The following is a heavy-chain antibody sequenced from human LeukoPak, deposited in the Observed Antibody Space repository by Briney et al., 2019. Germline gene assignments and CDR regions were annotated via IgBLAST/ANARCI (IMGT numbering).Heavy chain of an antibody. V-gene: IGHV3-43*02. D-gene: IGHD6-6*01. CDR2: ISGDGANT. J-gene: IGHJ4*02. CDR1: GFTFDDYS. Sequence: PGGSLRLSCAASGFTFDDYSMHWVRQAPGKGLQWVSLISGDGANTYYADSVKGRFTISRDNSKNSLYLQMNSLRTEDTALYYCANAFSSSSHYWGQGTLVTVSS. CDR3: ANAFSSSSHY.